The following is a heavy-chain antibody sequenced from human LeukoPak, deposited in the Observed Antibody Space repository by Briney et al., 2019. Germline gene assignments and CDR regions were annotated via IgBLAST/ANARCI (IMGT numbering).Heavy chain of an antibody. J-gene: IGHJ3*02. CDR3: VRGVRI. V-gene: IGHV4-39*01. CDR1: GGSISSSSYY. CDR2: IYYTGST. Sequence: PSETLSLTCTVPGGSISSSSYYWGWIRQPPGKGLEWIGNIYYTGSTNYNPSLKSRVTISVDTSKNQFSLNLTSVTAADTAVYYCVRGVRIWGQGTMVTVSS. D-gene: IGHD3-10*01.